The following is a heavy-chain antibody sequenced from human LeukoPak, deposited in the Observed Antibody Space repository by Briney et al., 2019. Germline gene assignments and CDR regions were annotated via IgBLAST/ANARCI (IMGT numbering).Heavy chain of an antibody. CDR2: IYYSGST. CDR1: GGSISSYY. CDR3: ARLHDYGIDY. Sequence: SETLSLTCTVSGGSISSYYWSWIRQPPGKGLEWIGYIYYSGSTNYNPSLKSRVTISVDTSKNQFSLKLSSVTAADTAVYYCARLHDYGIDYWGQETLVTVSS. V-gene: IGHV4-59*01. D-gene: IGHD4-17*01. J-gene: IGHJ4*02.